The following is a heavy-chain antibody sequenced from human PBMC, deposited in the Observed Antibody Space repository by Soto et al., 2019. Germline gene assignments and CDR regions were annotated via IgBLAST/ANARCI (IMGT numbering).Heavy chain of an antibody. V-gene: IGHV3-11*01. Sequence: GSLRLSCAASGFTFSDYYMSWIRQAPGKGLEWVSYISSSGSTIYYSDSVKGRFTISRDNAKNSLYLQMNSLRAEDTAVYYCARERLNYYDSSGYLPYWGQGTLVTVSS. CDR3: ARERLNYYDSSGYLPY. J-gene: IGHJ4*02. CDR2: ISSSGSTI. CDR1: GFTFSDYY. D-gene: IGHD3-22*01.